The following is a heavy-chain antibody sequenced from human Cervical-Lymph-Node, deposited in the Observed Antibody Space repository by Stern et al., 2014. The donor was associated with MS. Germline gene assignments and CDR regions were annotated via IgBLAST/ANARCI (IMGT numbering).Heavy chain of an antibody. CDR3: AKDDVGEVRGAAFDYWFDP. V-gene: IGHV1-69*01. CDR1: GGIFNNHG. CDR2: IIPSIGRT. J-gene: IGHJ5*02. Sequence: VQLVQSGAEVKKSGSSVNVSCKTSGGIFNNHGFSWVRQAPGQGLEWMGAIIPSIGRTDYAQKFQGRVTITADESTTTVYMALMNLTYDDTAIYYCAKDDVGEVRGAAFDYWFDPWGQGTRVTV. D-gene: IGHD1-26*01.